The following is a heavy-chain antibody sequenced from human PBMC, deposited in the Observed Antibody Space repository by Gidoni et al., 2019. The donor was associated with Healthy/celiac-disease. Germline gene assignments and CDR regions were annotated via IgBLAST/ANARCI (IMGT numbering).Heavy chain of an antibody. D-gene: IGHD3-3*01. V-gene: IGHV1-18*01. CDR1: GYTFTSYG. CDR2: ISAYNGNT. CDR3: ARNFRSYDFWSGNDAFDI. J-gene: IGHJ3*02. Sequence: QVQLVQSGAEVKKPGASVTVSCKASGYTFTSYGLSWVRQAPGQGLEWMGWISAYNGNTNYAQKLQGRVTMTTDTSTSTAYMELRSLRSDDTAVYYCARNFRSYDFWSGNDAFDIWGQGTMVTVSS.